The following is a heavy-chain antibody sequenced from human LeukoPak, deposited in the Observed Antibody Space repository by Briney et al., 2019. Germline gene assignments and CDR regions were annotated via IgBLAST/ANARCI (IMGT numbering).Heavy chain of an antibody. D-gene: IGHD6-6*01. CDR1: GFAFSTYS. Sequence: KPGGSLRLSCAASGFAFSTYSMNWVRQPPGKGLEWIGYIYYSGSTNYNPSLKSRVTISVDTSKNQFSLKLSSVTAADTAVYYCARQRAARLGGIDYWGQGTLVTVSS. V-gene: IGHV4-59*08. CDR3: ARQRAARLGGIDY. CDR2: IYYSGST. J-gene: IGHJ4*02.